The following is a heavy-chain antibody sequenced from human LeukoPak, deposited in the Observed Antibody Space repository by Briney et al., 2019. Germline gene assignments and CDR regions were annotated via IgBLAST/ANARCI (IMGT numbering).Heavy chain of an antibody. Sequence: GASVKVSCKLSGNTLRELPIQWVRQAVGKGLEWMAGFDPENAEIVYAQKFQGRVTMTEDTSTSTAYMELTSLTSDDTALYYCATRGSDFWSGFDYWGQGTQVTVSS. V-gene: IGHV1-24*01. J-gene: IGHJ4*02. D-gene: IGHD3-3*01. CDR3: ATRGSDFWSGFDY. CDR2: FDPENAEI. CDR1: GNTLRELP.